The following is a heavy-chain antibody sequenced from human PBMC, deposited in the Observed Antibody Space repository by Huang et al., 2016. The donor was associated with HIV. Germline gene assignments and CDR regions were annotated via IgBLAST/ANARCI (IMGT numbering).Heavy chain of an antibody. CDR2: ISYVGSYQ. Sequence: QVQLVESGGGVVQPGRSLRLSCSASGFTFSNYGVHWVRQAPGKGLEWGAAISYVGSYQYYSDSVKGRFTISRDDSQNTLYLQMSSLRAEDTAVYFCAKDREDSAYQLDYWGQGTRVTVSS. CDR1: GFTFSNYG. J-gene: IGHJ4*02. V-gene: IGHV3-30*18. D-gene: IGHD5-12*01. CDR3: AKDREDSAYQLDY.